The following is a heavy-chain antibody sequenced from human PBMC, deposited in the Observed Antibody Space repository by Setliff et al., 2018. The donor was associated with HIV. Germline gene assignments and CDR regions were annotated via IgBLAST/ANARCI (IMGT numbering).Heavy chain of an antibody. Sequence: GGSLRLSCGASGFTVSSNYMSWVRQAPGKGLEWVSFIYSGGSTYYADSVKGRFTISRDNSKNTLYLQMNSLRAEDTAVYHCARGHYFKDVWGQGTTVTVSS. CDR1: GFTVSSNY. D-gene: IGHD3-22*01. CDR3: ARGHYFKDV. J-gene: IGHJ6*02. CDR2: IYSGGST. V-gene: IGHV3-66*01.